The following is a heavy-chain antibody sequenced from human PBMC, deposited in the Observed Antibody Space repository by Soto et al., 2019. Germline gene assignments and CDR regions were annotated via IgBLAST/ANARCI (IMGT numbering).Heavy chain of an antibody. D-gene: IGHD6-25*01. J-gene: IGHJ4*02. CDR1: GVSISSYS. Sequence: SETLSLTCSVSGVSISSYSWSWIRQAPGRGLEWIGYTYHRGSTNYSPSLKSRVAISLDTSENQFSLKVNSVTAADTAVYYCARIGGYHGPLDYWGQGTPVTVSS. CDR2: TYHRGST. CDR3: ARIGGYHGPLDY. V-gene: IGHV4-59*01.